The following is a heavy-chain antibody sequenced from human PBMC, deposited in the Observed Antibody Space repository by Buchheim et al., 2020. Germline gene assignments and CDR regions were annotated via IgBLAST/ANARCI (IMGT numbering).Heavy chain of an antibody. V-gene: IGHV3-30*03. J-gene: IGHJ4*02. D-gene: IGHD2-15*01. CDR3: ARDGGSSRDGSCYWGEY. CDR1: GFTFSSYG. Sequence: QVQLVESGGGVVQPGRSLRLSCAASGFTFSSYGMHWVRQAPGKGLEWVAVISYDGSDEYYADSVKGRFTISRDNSKSTVFLQMNGLRAEDRAVYYCARDGGSSRDGSCYWGEYWGQGAL. CDR2: ISYDGSDE.